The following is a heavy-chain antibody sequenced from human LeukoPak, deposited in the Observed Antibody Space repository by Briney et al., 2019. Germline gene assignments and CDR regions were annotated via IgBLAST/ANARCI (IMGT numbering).Heavy chain of an antibody. D-gene: IGHD1-1*01. CDR2: ISSSSSYI. CDR3: AREWRTYFDY. Sequence: WVSSISSSSSYIYYADSVKGRFTISRDNAKNSLYLQMNSLRAEDTAVYYCAREWRTYFDYWGQGTLVTVSS. J-gene: IGHJ4*02. V-gene: IGHV3-21*01.